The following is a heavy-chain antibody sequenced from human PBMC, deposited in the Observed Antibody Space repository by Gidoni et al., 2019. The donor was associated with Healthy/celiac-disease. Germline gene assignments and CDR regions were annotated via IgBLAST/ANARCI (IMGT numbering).Heavy chain of an antibody. CDR2: IYHSGST. CDR1: AYSISSGYY. J-gene: IGHJ4*02. D-gene: IGHD1-26*01. V-gene: IGHV4-38-2*01. CDR3: ARHAIVGATRGTFDY. Sequence: QGQLQESGTGLVKPSETLSSTCAVSAYSISSGYYWGWIRHPPGKGLEWIGSIYHSGSTYYYPSLKSRVTISVDTSKNQFSLKLSSVPAADTAVYYCARHAIVGATRGTFDYWGQGTLVTVSS.